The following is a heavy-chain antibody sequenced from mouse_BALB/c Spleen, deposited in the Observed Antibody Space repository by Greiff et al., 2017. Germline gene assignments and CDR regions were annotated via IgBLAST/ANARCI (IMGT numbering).Heavy chain of an antibody. CDR1: GFTFSSYT. J-gene: IGHJ4*01. V-gene: IGHV5-6-4*01. Sequence: EVKLVESGGGLVKPGGSLKLSCAASGFTFSSYTMSWVRQTPEKRLEWVATISSGGSYTYYPDSVKGRFTISRDNAKNTLYLQMSSLKSEDTAMYYCTRKSSMDYWGQGTSVTVAS. CDR3: TRKSSMDY. CDR2: ISSGGSYT.